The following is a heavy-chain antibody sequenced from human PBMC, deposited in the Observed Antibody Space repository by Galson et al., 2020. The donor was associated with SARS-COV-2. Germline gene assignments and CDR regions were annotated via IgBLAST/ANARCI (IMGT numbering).Heavy chain of an antibody. J-gene: IGHJ5*02. V-gene: IGHV4-59*08. D-gene: IGHD5-12*01. CDR2: VYYSGST. Sequence: ASETLSLTCSVSGASIRSYYWSWIRQPPGKGLEWIGYVYYSGSTNYYSSLKSRVIMAVDTSKNQFSLTLTSVTAADTAVYYCASRRGYSGNDGFWGGESGGGWFDTWGQGTLVTVSP. CDR1: GASIRSYY. CDR3: ASRRGYSGNDGFWGGESGGGWFDT.